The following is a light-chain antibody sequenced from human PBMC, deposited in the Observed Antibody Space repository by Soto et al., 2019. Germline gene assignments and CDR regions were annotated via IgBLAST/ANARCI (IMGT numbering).Light chain of an antibody. Sequence: DIQLTQSPSFLSASVGDRVTITCRASQGLTNSLAWYQQKPGIAPKLPIYAASTLQSVVPSRFSSSGYGTEITLTISTMQPEDFATYYCQQFHSYPLTFGGGTKVEIK. CDR1: QGLTNS. J-gene: IGKJ4*01. CDR2: AAS. V-gene: IGKV1-9*01. CDR3: QQFHSYPLT.